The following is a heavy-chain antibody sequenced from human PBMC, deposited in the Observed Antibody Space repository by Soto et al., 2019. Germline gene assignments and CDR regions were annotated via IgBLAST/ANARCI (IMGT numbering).Heavy chain of an antibody. CDR2: INPNSGGT. V-gene: IGHV1-2*04. D-gene: IGHD3-3*01. CDR1: GYTFTSYG. J-gene: IGHJ3*02. Sequence: GASVKVSCKASGYTFTSYGISWVRQASGQGLEWMGWINPNSGGTNYAQKFQGWVTMTRDTSISTAYMELSRLRSDDTAVYYCARSRGRSYYDFWSGYPRAHAFDIWGQGTMVTVSS. CDR3: ARSRGRSYYDFWSGYPRAHAFDI.